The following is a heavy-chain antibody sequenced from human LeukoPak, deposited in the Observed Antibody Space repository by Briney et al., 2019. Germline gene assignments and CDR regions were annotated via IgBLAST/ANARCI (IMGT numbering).Heavy chain of an antibody. CDR2: INHSGST. D-gene: IGHD6-13*01. CDR1: GGSFSGYY. V-gene: IGHV4-34*01. J-gene: IGHJ4*02. CDR3: ARVSSSWSLFDY. Sequence: PSETLSLTCAVYGGSFSGYYWSWIRQPPGKGLEWIGEINHSGSTNYNPSLKSRVTISVDTSKNQFSLKLSSVTAADTAVYYCARVSSSWSLFDYWGQGTLATVSS.